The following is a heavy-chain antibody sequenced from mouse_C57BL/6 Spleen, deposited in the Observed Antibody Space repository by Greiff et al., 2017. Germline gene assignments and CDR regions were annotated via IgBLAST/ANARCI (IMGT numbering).Heavy chain of an antibody. V-gene: IGHV10-1*01. J-gene: IGHJ2*01. Sequence: EVNVVESGGGLVQPKGSLKLSCAASGFSFNTYAMNWVRQAPGKGLEWVARIRSKSNNYATYYADSVKDRFTISRDDSESMLYLQMYNLKTEDTAMYYCVRYDYDRDYFDYWGQGTTLTVSS. D-gene: IGHD2-4*01. CDR2: IRSKSNNYAT. CDR1: GFSFNTYA. CDR3: VRYDYDRDYFDY.